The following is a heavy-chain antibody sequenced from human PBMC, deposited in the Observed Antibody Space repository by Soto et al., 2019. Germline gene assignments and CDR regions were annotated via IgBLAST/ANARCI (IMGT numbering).Heavy chain of an antibody. D-gene: IGHD3-9*01. Sequence: PGGSLRLSCAASGYALRDYSMNWVRQAPGKGLEWVSYTGTRRKYTFYADSVRGRFTISRDDARNSVYLQLNSLRDEDTAVYYCVRHRDWAFDIWSQGTMVTVSS. CDR2: TGTRRKYT. V-gene: IGHV3-48*02. CDR3: VRHRDWAFDI. J-gene: IGHJ3*02. CDR1: GYALRDYS.